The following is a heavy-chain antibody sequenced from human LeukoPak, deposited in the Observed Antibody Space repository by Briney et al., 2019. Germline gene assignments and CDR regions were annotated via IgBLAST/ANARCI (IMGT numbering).Heavy chain of an antibody. CDR2: FDPEDGET. CDR3: ATVGREYYYYYMDV. D-gene: IGHD3-10*01. Sequence: ASVKVSCKVSGYTLTELSMHWVRQAPGKGLEWMGGFDPEDGETLYAQKLQGRVTMTEDTSTDTAYMELSILRFEDTAVYYCATVGREYYYYYMDVWGKGTTVTVSS. CDR1: GYTLTELS. J-gene: IGHJ6*03. V-gene: IGHV1-24*01.